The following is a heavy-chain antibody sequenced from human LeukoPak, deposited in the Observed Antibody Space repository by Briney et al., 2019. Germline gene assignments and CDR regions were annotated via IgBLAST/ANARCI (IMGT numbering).Heavy chain of an antibody. J-gene: IGHJ4*02. Sequence: QSGGSLRLSCTASGFSFTTYALGWVRQAPGKGLEWVSSLTATGRTTYYADSVKGRFTISRGNSKNTLYLQMNSLRADDTAVYYSAKVYSLDSSWSHFDYWGQGTLVTVSS. CDR2: LTATGRTT. V-gene: IGHV3-23*01. D-gene: IGHD6-13*01. CDR3: AKVYSLDSSWSHFDY. CDR1: GFSFTTYA.